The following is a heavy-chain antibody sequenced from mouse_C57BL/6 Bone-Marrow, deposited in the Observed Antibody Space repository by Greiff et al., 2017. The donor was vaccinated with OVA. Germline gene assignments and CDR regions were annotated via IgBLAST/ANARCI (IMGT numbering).Heavy chain of an antibody. Sequence: VQLQQSGAELVKPGASVKLSCKASGYTFTSYWMQWVKQRPGQGLEWIGEIDPSDSYTTSNQKFKGKATLTVDTSSSTAYMQLSSLTSEDSAVYYCERETTVGATDFDVWGTGTTVTVSS. CDR1: GYTFTSYW. CDR2: IDPSDSYT. CDR3: ERETTVGATDFDV. D-gene: IGHD1-1*01. J-gene: IGHJ1*03. V-gene: IGHV1-50*01.